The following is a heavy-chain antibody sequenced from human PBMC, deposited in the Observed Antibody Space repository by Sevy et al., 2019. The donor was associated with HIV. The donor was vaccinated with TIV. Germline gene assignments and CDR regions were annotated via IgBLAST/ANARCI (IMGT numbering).Heavy chain of an antibody. Sequence: QLGGYLRLSCAASGFTFSNYGMHWVRQAPGKGLEWVAVIWNDGSNKYYADSVKGRFTISRDNSKNTLYLQMNSLRVEDTAVYFCARGGDFNDRSAKRDFDYWGQGTLVTVSS. V-gene: IGHV3-33*01. CDR2: IWNDGSNK. D-gene: IGHD3-22*01. CDR1: GFTFSNYG. J-gene: IGHJ4*02. CDR3: ARGGDFNDRSAKRDFDY.